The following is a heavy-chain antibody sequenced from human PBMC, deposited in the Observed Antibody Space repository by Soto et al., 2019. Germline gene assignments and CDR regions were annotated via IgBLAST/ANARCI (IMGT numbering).Heavy chain of an antibody. CDR3: AKRALYYYGSGSPYFDY. Sequence: GSLRLSCAASGFTFSSYAMSWVRQAPGKGLEWVSAISGSGGSTYYADSVKGRFTISRDNSKNTLYLQMNSLRAEDTAVYYCAKRALYYYGSGSPYFDYWGQGTLVTVS. CDR2: ISGSGGST. D-gene: IGHD3-10*01. V-gene: IGHV3-23*01. J-gene: IGHJ4*02. CDR1: GFTFSSYA.